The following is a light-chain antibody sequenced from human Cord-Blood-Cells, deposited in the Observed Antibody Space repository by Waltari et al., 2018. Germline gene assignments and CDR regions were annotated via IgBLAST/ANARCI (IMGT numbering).Light chain of an antibody. CDR1: SLRSYY. Sequence: SSELTQDPAVSVALGQTVRITCQGDSLRSYYASWYQQKPGQAPVLVIYGKNNRPSGIPDRFPGSSSGNTASLTITWAQAEDGADYYCNSRDSSGNHLVFGGGTKLTVL. V-gene: IGLV3-19*01. J-gene: IGLJ3*02. CDR2: GKN. CDR3: NSRDSSGNHLV.